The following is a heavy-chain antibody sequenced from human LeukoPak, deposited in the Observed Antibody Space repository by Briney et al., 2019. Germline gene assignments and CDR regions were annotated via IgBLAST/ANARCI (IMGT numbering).Heavy chain of an antibody. CDR1: GFTFGDYA. D-gene: IGHD3-22*01. CDR3: ARERTTMIVVVAYFDY. Sequence: GGSLRLSCTASGFTFGDYAMSWVRQAPGKGLEWVSVISGSGGSTYYADSVKGRFTISRDNAKNSLHLQMNSLRAEDTAVYYCARERTTMIVVVAYFDYWGQGTLVTVSS. CDR2: ISGSGGST. J-gene: IGHJ4*02. V-gene: IGHV3-23*01.